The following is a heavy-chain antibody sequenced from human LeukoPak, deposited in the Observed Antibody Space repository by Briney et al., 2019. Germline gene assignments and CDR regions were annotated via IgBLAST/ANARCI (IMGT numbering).Heavy chain of an antibody. Sequence: GGSLRLSCTASGFTFGDYAMSWFRQAPGKGLEWVGFIRSKAYGGTTEYAASVKGRFTISRDDSKSIAYLQMNSLKTEDTAVYYCTRALAYCGGDCYSGDYWGQGTLVTVSS. D-gene: IGHD2-21*02. CDR1: GFTFGDYA. CDR2: IRSKAYGGTT. V-gene: IGHV3-49*03. CDR3: TRALAYCGGDCYSGDY. J-gene: IGHJ4*02.